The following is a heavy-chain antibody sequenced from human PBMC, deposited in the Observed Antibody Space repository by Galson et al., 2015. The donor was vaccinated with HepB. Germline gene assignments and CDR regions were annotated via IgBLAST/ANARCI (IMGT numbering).Heavy chain of an antibody. CDR2: ISYDGSNK. CDR3: ARPHIWSGYYYFDY. D-gene: IGHD3-3*01. Sequence: SLRLSCAASGFTFSSYAMHWVRQAPGKGLEWVAVISYDGSNKYYADSVKGRFTISRDNSKNTLYLQMNSLRAEDTAVYYCARPHIWSGYYYFDYWGQGTLVTVSS. V-gene: IGHV3-30*04. J-gene: IGHJ4*02. CDR1: GFTFSSYA.